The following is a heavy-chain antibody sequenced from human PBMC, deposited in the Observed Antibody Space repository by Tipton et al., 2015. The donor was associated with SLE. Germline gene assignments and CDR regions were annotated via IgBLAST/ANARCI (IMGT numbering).Heavy chain of an antibody. Sequence: SLRLSCAVSGGSINSYNWWTWVRQPPGKGLEWIGEIYHSGTTNYNPSLKSRITISLDKSNNHFSLKLTSVTAADTAVYYCARDPKYWGQGTLVIVSS. V-gene: IGHV4-4*02. J-gene: IGHJ4*02. CDR2: IYHSGTT. CDR3: ARDPKY. CDR1: GGSINSYNW.